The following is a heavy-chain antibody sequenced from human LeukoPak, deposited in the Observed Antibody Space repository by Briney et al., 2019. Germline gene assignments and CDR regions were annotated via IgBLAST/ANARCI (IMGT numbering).Heavy chain of an antibody. V-gene: IGHV3-23*01. Sequence: GGSLRLSCAASGLVFGKYAMAWVRQAPGKGLECVSIISDDSSFTYYLDSVKGRSTIFRDNSKNTLYLHMNSLKAEDTAVYYCAKKVSHVYWGQGTLVTVSS. CDR3: AKKVSHVY. J-gene: IGHJ4*02. CDR1: GLVFGKYA. CDR2: ISDDSSFT.